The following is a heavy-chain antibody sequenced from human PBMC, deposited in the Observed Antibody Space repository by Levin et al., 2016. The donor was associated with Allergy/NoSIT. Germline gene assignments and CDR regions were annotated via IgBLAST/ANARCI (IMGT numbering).Heavy chain of an antibody. J-gene: IGHJ5*02. Sequence: ASVKVSCKASGYTFTSYNISWVRQAPGQGLEWMGWINTYNGNTNYAQKVQGRVTMTTDTSTSTAYMELRSLRSDDTAVYYCARVKASTYDSSGYYYWFDPWGQGSLVTVSS. CDR3: ARVKASTYDSSGYYYWFDP. V-gene: IGHV1-18*01. CDR1: GYTFTSYN. D-gene: IGHD3-22*01. CDR2: INTYNGNT.